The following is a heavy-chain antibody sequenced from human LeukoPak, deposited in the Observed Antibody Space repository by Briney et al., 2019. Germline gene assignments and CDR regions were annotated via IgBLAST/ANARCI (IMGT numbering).Heavy chain of an antibody. Sequence: GESLKISCKGSGYRFTNNWIGWVRQMPGKGLEWMGIIYPGDSDTKYSPSFQGQVTISADKSINTAYLQWSSLKASDTAMYYCARRVVNNRNWYFKLLGRGTLVTGSS. CDR3: ARRVVNNRNWYFKL. V-gene: IGHV5-51*01. J-gene: IGHJ2*01. CDR2: IYPGDSDT. CDR1: GYRFTNNW. D-gene: IGHD2/OR15-2a*01.